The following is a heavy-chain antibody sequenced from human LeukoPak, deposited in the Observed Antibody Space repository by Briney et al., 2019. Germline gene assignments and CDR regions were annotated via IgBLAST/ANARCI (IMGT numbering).Heavy chain of an antibody. Sequence: GGSLRLSCAASGFTFSSYEMNWVRQAPGKGLEWVSYISSSGSTIYYADSVKGRFTISRDNAKNSLYLQMNSLRAEDTAVYYCAGGVVPAAMGSPSYYYYGMDVWGKGTTVTVSS. CDR3: AGGVVPAAMGSPSYYYYGMDV. CDR2: ISSSGSTI. V-gene: IGHV3-48*03. D-gene: IGHD2-2*01. J-gene: IGHJ6*04. CDR1: GFTFSSYE.